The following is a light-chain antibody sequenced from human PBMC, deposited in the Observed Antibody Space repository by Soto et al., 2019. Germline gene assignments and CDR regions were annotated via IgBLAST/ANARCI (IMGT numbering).Light chain of an antibody. CDR3: LQLNTYPWT. CDR2: KAS. Sequence: DIQLTQSPSFLSASVGDRVTITCRASQDISNYLVWYQQKPGKAPNLLIHKASHLESGVPSRFSGSGSGTEFTLTISSLQPDDFATYYCLQLNTYPWTFGQGTKVDIK. CDR1: QDISNY. J-gene: IGKJ1*01. V-gene: IGKV1-9*01.